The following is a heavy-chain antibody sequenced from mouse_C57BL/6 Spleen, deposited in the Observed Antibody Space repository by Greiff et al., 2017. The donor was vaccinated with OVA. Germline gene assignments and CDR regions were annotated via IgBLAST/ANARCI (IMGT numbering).Heavy chain of an antibody. Sequence: EVKLVESGEGLVKPGGSLKLSCAASGFTFSSYAMSWVRQTPEKRLEWVAYISSGGDYIYYADTVKGRFTISRDNARNTLYLQMSSLKSADTDMDYCTRRGDSYYFDDWGKGTTLTVSS. CDR3: TRRGDSYYFDD. V-gene: IGHV5S21*01. CDR1: GFTFSSYA. D-gene: IGHD3-3*01. J-gene: IGHJ2*01. CDR2: ISSGGDYI.